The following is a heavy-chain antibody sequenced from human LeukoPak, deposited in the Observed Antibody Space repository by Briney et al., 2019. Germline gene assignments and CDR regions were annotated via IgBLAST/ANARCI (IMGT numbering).Heavy chain of an antibody. CDR2: IMQDGSEK. J-gene: IGHJ3*02. CDR3: AREVYSSSRPADAFDI. V-gene: IGHV3-7*01. Sequence: PGGSLRLSCAASGFTFSSYWMSWVRQAPGKGLEWVANIMQDGSEKNYADSVKGRFTISRDNAKNSLYLQMNSLRAEDTAVYYCAREVYSSSRPADAFDIWGQGTMVTVSS. D-gene: IGHD6-13*01. CDR1: GFTFSSYW.